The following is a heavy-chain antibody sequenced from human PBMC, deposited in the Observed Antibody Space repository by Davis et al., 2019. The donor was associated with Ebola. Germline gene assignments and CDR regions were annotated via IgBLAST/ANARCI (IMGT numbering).Heavy chain of an antibody. CDR2: ISSAATYI. CDR3: ARVDAPATSRYYYGFDV. V-gene: IGHV3-21*01. CDR1: FFPFPRSS. D-gene: IGHD2-2*01. Sequence: GGSLRLSCASSFFPFPRSSMNWIRQAPGKGLEWVSSISSAATYIYYADSVRGRFTISRDNAKNSLYLQMNSLRAEDTAVYYCARVDAPATSRYYYGFDVWGKGTTVTV. J-gene: IGHJ6*04.